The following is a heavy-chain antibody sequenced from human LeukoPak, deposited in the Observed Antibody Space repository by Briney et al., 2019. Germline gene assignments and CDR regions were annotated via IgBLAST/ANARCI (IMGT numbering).Heavy chain of an antibody. J-gene: IGHJ3*02. CDR3: AREVSYGAFDI. CDR1: GGSISSSSYY. D-gene: IGHD3-16*02. CDR2: IYYTGST. Sequence: SETLSLTCTVSGGSISSSSYYWGWIRQPPGKGLEWIGCIYYTGSTYYNPSLKSRVTISVDTSKNQFSLKLSSVTAADTAVYYCAREVSYGAFDIWGQGTMVTVSS. V-gene: IGHV4-39*07.